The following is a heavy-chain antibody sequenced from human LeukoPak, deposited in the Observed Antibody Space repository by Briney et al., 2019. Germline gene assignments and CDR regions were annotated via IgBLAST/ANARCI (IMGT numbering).Heavy chain of an antibody. V-gene: IGHV1-2*02. Sequence: ASVKVSCNASGYTFTCYYIHWVRQAPGQGLEWMGWINPNSGGTNYAQKFQGRVTMTRDTSISTAYMELSRLRSDDTAVYYCARVFQKQLSDYWGQGSLVTVSS. D-gene: IGHD6-13*01. CDR3: ARVFQKQLSDY. CDR1: GYTFTCYY. J-gene: IGHJ4*02. CDR2: INPNSGGT.